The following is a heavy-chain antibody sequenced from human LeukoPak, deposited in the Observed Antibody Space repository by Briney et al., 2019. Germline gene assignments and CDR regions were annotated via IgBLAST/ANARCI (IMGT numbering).Heavy chain of an antibody. CDR2: IYYSGST. CDR3: ARRNGDYRCVDY. D-gene: IGHD4-17*01. V-gene: IGHV4-39*01. CDR1: GGSISSYY. Sequence: SETLSLTCTVSGGSISSYYWGWIRQPPGKGLEWIGSIYYSGSTYYNPSLKSRVTISVDTSKNQFSLKLSSVTAADTAVYYCARRNGDYRCVDYWGQGTLVTVSS. J-gene: IGHJ4*02.